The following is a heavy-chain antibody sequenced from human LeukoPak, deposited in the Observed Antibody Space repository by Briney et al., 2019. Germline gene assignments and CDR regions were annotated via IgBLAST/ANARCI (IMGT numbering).Heavy chain of an antibody. J-gene: IGHJ4*02. CDR3: ARVGYTSAQNY. D-gene: IGHD5-12*01. CDR1: GFTFSSCAM. V-gene: IGHV4-4*02. CDR2: IFHSGNT. Sequence: GSLRLSCAASGFTFSSCAMSWVRQAPGKGLEWIGEIFHSGNTNYNPSLKGRVSMSVDKSMNHFSLKLSSVTAADTAVYYCARVGYTSAQNYWGQGTLVTVSS.